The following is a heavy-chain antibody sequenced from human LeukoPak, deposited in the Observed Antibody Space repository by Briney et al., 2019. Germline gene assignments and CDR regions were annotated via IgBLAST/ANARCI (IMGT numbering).Heavy chain of an antibody. CDR2: ISGSDDGT. CDR1: GFTFSSCG. D-gene: IGHD3-22*01. V-gene: IGHV3-23*01. Sequence: GGSLRLSCAASGFTFSSCGMTWVRQAPGKGLEWVSSISGSDDGTYYADSVKGRFTISRDNSKNTLYLQMNSLRAEDTAVYHCAKSRDSSGYLGLSAYWGQGTLVTVSS. J-gene: IGHJ4*02. CDR3: AKSRDSSGYLGLSAY.